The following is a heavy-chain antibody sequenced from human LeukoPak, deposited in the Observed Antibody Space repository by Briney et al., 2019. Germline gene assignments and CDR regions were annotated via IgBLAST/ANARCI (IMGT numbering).Heavy chain of an antibody. CDR1: GFTFSDYY. V-gene: IGHV3-11*01. J-gene: IGHJ6*02. CDR2: ISSSGCTI. CDR3: ARVLRGETLNYYYYGMDV. Sequence: GGSLRLSCAASGFTFSDYYMSWIRQAPGKGLEWVSYISSSGCTIYYADSVKGRFTISRDNAKNSLYLQMNSLRAEDTAVYYCARVLRGETLNYYYYGMDVWGQGTTVTVSS. D-gene: IGHD3-10*01.